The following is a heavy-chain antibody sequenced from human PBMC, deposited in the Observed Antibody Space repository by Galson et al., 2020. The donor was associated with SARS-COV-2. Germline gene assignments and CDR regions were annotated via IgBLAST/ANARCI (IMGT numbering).Heavy chain of an antibody. CDR3: AKALDFSSLIAADFDY. J-gene: IGHJ4*02. Sequence: GGSLRLSCAASGFTFISYAMSWVRQAPGKGLEWVSGISSSGGSTYYADSVKGRFSISRDNSKNTLYLQMNSLRAEDTAVYYCAKALDFSSLIAADFDYWGQGTLVTVSS. CDR1: GFTFISYA. CDR2: ISSSGGST. V-gene: IGHV3-23*01. D-gene: IGHD6-13*01.